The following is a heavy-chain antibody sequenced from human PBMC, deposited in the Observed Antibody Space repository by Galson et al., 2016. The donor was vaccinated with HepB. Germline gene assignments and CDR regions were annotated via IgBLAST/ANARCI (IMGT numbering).Heavy chain of an antibody. J-gene: IGHJ6*02. V-gene: IGHV3-53*01. Sequence: SLRLSCAASGFTVSNNYMSWVRQAPGKGLEWVSVIYSGGSTYYADSVKGRFTISRDNSKNTLYLQMNSLRDEDTAVYYCARDGGGTGGYYYYAMDVWGQGTTVTVSS. CDR2: IYSGGST. CDR1: GFTVSNNY. CDR3: ARDGGGTGGYYYYAMDV. D-gene: IGHD1-14*01.